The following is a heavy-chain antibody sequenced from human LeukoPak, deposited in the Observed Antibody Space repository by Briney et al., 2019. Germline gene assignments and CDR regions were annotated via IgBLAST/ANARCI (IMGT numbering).Heavy chain of an antibody. CDR2: IYHSGST. V-gene: IGHV4-30-2*01. CDR1: GGSISSGGYS. D-gene: IGHD2-2*02. J-gene: IGHJ2*01. Sequence: SETLSLTCAVSGGSISSGGYSWSWIRQPPGKGLEWIGYIYHSGSTYYNPSLKSRVTISVDRSKNQFSLKLSSVTAADTAVYYCARVAKFCSSTSCYSPYWYFDLWGRGTLVTVSS. CDR3: ARVAKFCSSTSCYSPYWYFDL.